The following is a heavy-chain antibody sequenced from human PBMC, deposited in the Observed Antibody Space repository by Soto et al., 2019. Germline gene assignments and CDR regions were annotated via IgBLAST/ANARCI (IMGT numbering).Heavy chain of an antibody. D-gene: IGHD6-6*01. CDR3: AIFQCHSPICVPLVT. CDR2: MYYSGTS. V-gene: IGHV4-39*01. Sequence: PSETLSLTCTVSGGSISDDTYYWGWIRQPPGKGLEWIGSMYYSGTSSYNPSLKSRVTMSVDTSKKQLSLRLSSVTAADTAVYYCAIFQCHSPICVPLVTWGEGPLGTVSS. J-gene: IGHJ5*02. CDR1: GGSISDDTYY.